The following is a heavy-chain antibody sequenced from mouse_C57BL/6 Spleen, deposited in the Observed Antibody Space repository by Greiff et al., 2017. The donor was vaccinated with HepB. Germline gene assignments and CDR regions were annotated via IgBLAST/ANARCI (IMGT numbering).Heavy chain of an antibody. CDR1: GFTFSDYY. D-gene: IGHD1-1*01. J-gene: IGHJ1*03. CDR3: ARRYYGGYFDV. Sequence: DVHLVESGGGLVQPGGSLKLSCAASGFTFSDYYMYWVRQTPEKRLEWVAYISNGGGSTYYPDTVKGRFTISRDNAKNTLYLQMSRLKSEDTAMYYCARRYYGGYFDVWGTGTTVTVSS. CDR2: ISNGGGST. V-gene: IGHV5-12*01.